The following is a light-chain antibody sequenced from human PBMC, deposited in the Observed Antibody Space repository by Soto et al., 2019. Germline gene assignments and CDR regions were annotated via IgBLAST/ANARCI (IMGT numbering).Light chain of an antibody. CDR2: EVS. CDR1: SSDVGGYNF. CDR3: SSYTSSSTAV. J-gene: IGLJ3*02. Sequence: QSALTQPASVSGSPGQSITISCTGASSDVGGYNFVSWYQQHPGKAPKLMIFEVSNRPSGVSDRFSGSKSGNTASLTISGLQAEDEADYYRSSYTSSSTAVFGGGTKVTVL. V-gene: IGLV2-14*01.